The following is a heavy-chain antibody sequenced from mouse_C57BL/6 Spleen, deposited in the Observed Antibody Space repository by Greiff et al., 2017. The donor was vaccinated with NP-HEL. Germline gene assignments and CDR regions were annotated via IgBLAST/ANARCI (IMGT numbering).Heavy chain of an antibody. CDR3: ARNYGSFLY. CDR2: INPSTGGT. CDR1: GYSFTGYY. J-gene: IGHJ2*01. D-gene: IGHD1-1*01. Sequence: EVQLVESGPELVKPGASVKISCKASGYSFTGYYMNWVKQSPEKSLEWIGEINPSTGGTTYNQKFKAKATLTVDKSSSTAYMQLKSLTSEDSAVYYCARNYGSFLYWGQGTTLTVSS. V-gene: IGHV1-42*01.